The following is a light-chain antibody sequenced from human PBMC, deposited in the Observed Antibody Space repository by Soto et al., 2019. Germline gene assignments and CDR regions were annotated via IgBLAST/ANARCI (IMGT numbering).Light chain of an antibody. Sequence: DIQLPQSPSFLSASVGDRVTITCRASQGISRYLAWYQQKPGTAPKLLIYHASTLESGVPSRFSGSGSGTEFTLTISSLQPDDFATYYCQQYMSYSFGQGTKVDIK. CDR2: HAS. J-gene: IGKJ1*01. CDR3: QQYMSYS. V-gene: IGKV1-5*01. CDR1: QGISRY.